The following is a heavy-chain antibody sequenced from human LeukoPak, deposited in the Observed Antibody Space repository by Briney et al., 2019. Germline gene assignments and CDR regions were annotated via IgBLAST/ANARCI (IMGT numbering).Heavy chain of an antibody. Sequence: VSVTVSCKASGYTFTSYYMHWVRQAPGQGLEWMGIINPSGGSTSYAQKFQGRVTMTRDTSTSTVYMELSSLRSEDTAVYYCAREGYSYPDYWGQGTLATVSS. V-gene: IGHV1-46*01. CDR2: INPSGGST. CDR3: AREGYSYPDY. CDR1: GYTFTSYY. J-gene: IGHJ4*02. D-gene: IGHD5-18*01.